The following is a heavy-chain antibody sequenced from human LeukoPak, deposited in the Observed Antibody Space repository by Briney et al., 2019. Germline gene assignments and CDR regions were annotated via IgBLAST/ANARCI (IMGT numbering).Heavy chain of an antibody. D-gene: IGHD5-24*01. CDR2: ISSSSSYI. CDR3: ARDGYNSHFDY. CDR1: GFTFSSYS. J-gene: IGHJ4*02. Sequence: GGSLRLSCVVSGFTFSSYSMNWVRQAPGKGLEWVSSISSSSSYIYYADSVKGRFTISRDNARNSLYLQMNSLRAEDTAVYYCARDGYNSHFDYWGQGTLVTVSS. V-gene: IGHV3-21*01.